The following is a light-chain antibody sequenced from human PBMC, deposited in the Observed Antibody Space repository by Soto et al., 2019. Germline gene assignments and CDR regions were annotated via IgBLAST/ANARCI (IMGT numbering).Light chain of an antibody. Sequence: EIVFTKSPATLSLSTGERATLSCRASQSVSSYLGWYQQKPGQAPRLLIYDVSNRATGIPARFSGRGSGTDFTLTISRLEPEDFAVYYCQQYGSSPRITFGGGTKVDIK. CDR3: QQYGSSPRIT. V-gene: IGKV3-20*01. J-gene: IGKJ4*01. CDR2: DVS. CDR1: QSVSSY.